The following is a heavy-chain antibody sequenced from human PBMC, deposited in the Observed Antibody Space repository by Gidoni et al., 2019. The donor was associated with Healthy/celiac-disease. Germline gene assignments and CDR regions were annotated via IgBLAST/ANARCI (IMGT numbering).Heavy chain of an antibody. CDR2: IYHSGST. V-gene: IGHV4-38-2*02. CDR1: GYSISSGYY. Sequence: QVQLQESGPGLVKPSETLSLTCAVSGYSISSGYYWGWIRQPPGKGLEWIGSIYHSGSTYYNPSLKSRVTISVDTSKNQFSLKLSSVTAADTAVYYCARDWCGYYDFWSGYWCYGMDVWGQGTTVTVSS. J-gene: IGHJ6*02. D-gene: IGHD3-3*01. CDR3: ARDWCGYYDFWSGYWCYGMDV.